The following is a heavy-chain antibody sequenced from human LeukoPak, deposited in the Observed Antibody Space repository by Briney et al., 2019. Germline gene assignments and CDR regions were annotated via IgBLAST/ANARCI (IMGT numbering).Heavy chain of an antibody. CDR1: GFTFGDYA. CDR3: TRSSWYGDGYFDY. CDR2: IRSKAYGGTT. Sequence: GGSLRLSCTASGFTFGDYAMSWVRRAPGKGLEWVGFIRSKAYGGTTEYAASVKGRFTISRDDSKSIAYLQMNSLKTEDTAVYYCTRSSWYGDGYFDYWGQGTLVTVSS. D-gene: IGHD6-13*01. V-gene: IGHV3-49*04. J-gene: IGHJ4*02.